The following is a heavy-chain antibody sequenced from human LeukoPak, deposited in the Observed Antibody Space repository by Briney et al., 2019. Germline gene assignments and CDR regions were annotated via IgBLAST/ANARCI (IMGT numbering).Heavy chain of an antibody. V-gene: IGHV1-24*01. D-gene: IGHD3-9*01. Sequence: ASVKVSCKVSGYTLTELSMHWVRQAPGKGLEWMGGFDPEHGETIYAQKFQGRVTMTRDMSTSTVYMELSSLRSEDTAVYYCARKGDYDILTGYQPFDYWGQGTLVTVSS. J-gene: IGHJ4*02. CDR3: ARKGDYDILTGYQPFDY. CDR1: GYTLTELS. CDR2: FDPEHGET.